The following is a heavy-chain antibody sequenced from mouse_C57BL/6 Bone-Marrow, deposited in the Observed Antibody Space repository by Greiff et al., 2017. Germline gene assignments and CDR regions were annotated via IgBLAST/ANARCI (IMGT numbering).Heavy chain of an antibody. CDR3: AREGDYDVVFAY. CDR1: GYSFTDYN. J-gene: IGHJ3*01. V-gene: IGHV1-39*01. Sequence: VHVKQSGPELVKPGASVKISCTASGYSFTDYNMNWVQQSNGKSLEWIGVINPNYGTTSYNQKVKGQATLPVDQSTSTAYMQLNSLPSEDSAVYCCAREGDYDVVFAYWGQGTLVTVSA. D-gene: IGHD2-4*01. CDR2: INPNYGTT.